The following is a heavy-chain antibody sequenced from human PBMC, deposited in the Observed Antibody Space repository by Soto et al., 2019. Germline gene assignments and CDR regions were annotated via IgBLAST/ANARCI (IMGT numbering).Heavy chain of an antibody. CDR3: ARDTSDFDPLDYFDY. Sequence: QVQLVQSGAEVKKPGASVKVSCKASGYTFTSYYMHWARQAPGQGLEWMGIINPSGGSTSYAQKFQGRVTMTRDTSTSTVYMELSSLRSEDTAVYYCARDTSDFDPLDYFDYWGQGTLVTVSS. CDR2: INPSGGST. V-gene: IGHV1-46*03. D-gene: IGHD1-1*01. CDR1: GYTFTSYY. J-gene: IGHJ4*02.